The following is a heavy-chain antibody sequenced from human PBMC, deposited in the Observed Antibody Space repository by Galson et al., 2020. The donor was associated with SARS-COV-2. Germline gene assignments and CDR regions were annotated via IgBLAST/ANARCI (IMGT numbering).Heavy chain of an antibody. CDR3: ARGQITIVLLAEPLFDS. CDR2: ISSNGGNT. J-gene: IGHJ5*01. D-gene: IGHD3-3*02. Sequence: TGGSLRLSCEASGFIFSNYAMYWVRQAPGKGLEYVSGISSNGGNTDYANSVKDRFTISRDNFKNTLYLQMGSLRAEDMAMYYCARGQITIVLLAEPLFDSWGQGTLVTVSS. CDR1: GFIFSNYA. V-gene: IGHV3-64*01.